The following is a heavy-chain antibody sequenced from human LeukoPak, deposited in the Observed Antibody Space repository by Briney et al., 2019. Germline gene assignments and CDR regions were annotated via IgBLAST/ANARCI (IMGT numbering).Heavy chain of an antibody. CDR1: GYTFTTYG. J-gene: IGHJ3*02. Sequence: ASVKVSCKASGYTFTTYGISWVRQAPGQGLEWLGWISGDNGDTNYAQNLQGRVTMTTDTSTSTAYMELRSLTSDDTAVYYCARQQGFEFDWDSSDAFDIWGQGTMVTVSS. V-gene: IGHV1-18*01. D-gene: IGHD3-9*01. CDR2: ISGDNGDT. CDR3: ARQQGFEFDWDSSDAFDI.